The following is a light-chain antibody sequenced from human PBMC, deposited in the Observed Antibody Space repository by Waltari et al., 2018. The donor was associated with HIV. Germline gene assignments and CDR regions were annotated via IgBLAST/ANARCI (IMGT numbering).Light chain of an antibody. CDR1: VLWNQH. CDR3: QSADDSGSYL. Sequence: SDELTQPSSVSVAPGETARITCSGAVLWNQHVYWYQQKSDQAPLLIIYKSRERPSGIPERFSGTKEHTTVTLAISGVRAEDEADYFCQSADDSGSYLFGGGSHLTVV. CDR2: KSR. J-gene: IGLJ7*01. V-gene: IGLV3-25*03.